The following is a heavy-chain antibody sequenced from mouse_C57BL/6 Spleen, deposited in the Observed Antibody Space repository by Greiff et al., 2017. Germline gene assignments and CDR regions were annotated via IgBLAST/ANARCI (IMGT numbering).Heavy chain of an antibody. V-gene: IGHV1-55*01. J-gene: IGHJ4*01. CDR3: ARWDDGYSGYAMDY. Sequence: VQLQQPGAELVKPGASVKMSCKASGYTFTSYWITWVKQRPGQGLEWIGDIYPGSGSTNHNEKFKSKATLTVDTSSSTAYMQLSSLTSEDSAVYYCARWDDGYSGYAMDYWGQGTSVTVSS. CDR1: GYTFTSYW. D-gene: IGHD2-3*01. CDR2: IYPGSGST.